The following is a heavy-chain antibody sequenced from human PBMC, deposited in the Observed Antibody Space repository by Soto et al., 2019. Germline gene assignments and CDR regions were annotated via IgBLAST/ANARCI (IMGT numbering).Heavy chain of an antibody. J-gene: IGHJ6*02. D-gene: IGHD6-13*01. Sequence: PSETLSLTCTVSGGSISSYYWSWIRQPPGKGLEWIGYIYYSGSTNYNPSLKSRVTISVDTSKNQFSLKLSSVTAADTAVYYCAGRYSSSWYYYYGMDVWGQGTTVT. CDR3: AGRYSSSWYYYYGMDV. V-gene: IGHV4-59*01. CDR1: GGSISSYY. CDR2: IYYSGST.